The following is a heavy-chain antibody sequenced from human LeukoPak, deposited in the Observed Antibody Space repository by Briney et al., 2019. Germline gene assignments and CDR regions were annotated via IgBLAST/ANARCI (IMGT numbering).Heavy chain of an antibody. D-gene: IGHD4-23*01. CDR3: ARKAENYGGEFDY. Sequence: GGSLRLSCAASGFTFSSYSMNWVRQAPGKGLEWVSHITASGTAMFYADSVQGRFTISRDNAKNSLYLQMNSLRAEDTAVYYCARKAENYGGEFDYWGQGTLVTVSS. V-gene: IGHV3-48*01. CDR2: ITASGTAM. J-gene: IGHJ4*02. CDR1: GFTFSSYS.